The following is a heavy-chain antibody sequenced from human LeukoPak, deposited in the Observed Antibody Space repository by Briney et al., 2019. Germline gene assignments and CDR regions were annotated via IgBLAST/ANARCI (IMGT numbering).Heavy chain of an antibody. J-gene: IGHJ4*02. D-gene: IGHD4-17*01. CDR2: ISGSGGST. Sequence: NPGGSLRLSCAASGFTFSNFAMSWVRQAPGKGLEWVSAISGSGGSTYYADSVKGRFTISRDNSKNTLYLQMNSLRTEDTAVYYCAKEIWPTVTTPGWIYFDFRDQGNLVPVSS. V-gene: IGHV3-23*01. CDR3: AKEIWPTVTTPGWIYFDF. CDR1: GFTFSNFA.